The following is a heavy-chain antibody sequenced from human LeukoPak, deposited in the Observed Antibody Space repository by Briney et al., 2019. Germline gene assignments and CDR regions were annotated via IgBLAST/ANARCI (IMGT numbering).Heavy chain of an antibody. D-gene: IGHD5-12*01. CDR1: GFKFSDYP. Sequence: GGSLRLSCAASGFKFSDYPMHWVRRTPDKGLEWLAVISYDGSKQYYAESVKGRFTISRDNSNNTLFLQMNSLRPEDTAVYYCARVPTTIRPFDYWGQGTLVTVSS. V-gene: IGHV3-30*04. CDR2: ISYDGSKQ. J-gene: IGHJ4*02. CDR3: ARVPTTIRPFDY.